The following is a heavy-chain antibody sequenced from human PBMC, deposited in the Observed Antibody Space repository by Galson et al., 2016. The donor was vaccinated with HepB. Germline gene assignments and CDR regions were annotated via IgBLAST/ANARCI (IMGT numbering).Heavy chain of an antibody. J-gene: IGHJ6*02. Sequence: SETLSLTCSVSDGSITSSYWSWIRQPPGKGLEWIGQSYYRGSTSYKSSLKSRDSISVDMSKNQVSLKLSSVTAADTAVYYCAGEVGFFGESVWGQGTTVIVSS. CDR1: DGSITSSY. CDR2: SYYRGST. D-gene: IGHD3-10*01. V-gene: IGHV4-59*01. CDR3: AGEVGFFGESV.